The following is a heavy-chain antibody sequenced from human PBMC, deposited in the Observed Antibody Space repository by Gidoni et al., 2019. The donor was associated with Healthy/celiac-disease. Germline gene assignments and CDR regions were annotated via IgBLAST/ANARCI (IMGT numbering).Heavy chain of an antibody. CDR3: ARGSSGWYRSEPYYYYGMDV. CDR1: GFTFSSSS. J-gene: IGHJ6*02. Sequence: EVQLVESGGGLVQPGGSLRLSCAASGFTFSSSSMHWVRQAPGKGLEWVSYISSSSSTIYDADSVKGRFTISRDNAKNSLYLQMNSLRAEDTAVYYCARGSSGWYRSEPYYYYGMDVWGQGTTVTVSS. D-gene: IGHD6-19*01. CDR2: ISSSSSTI. V-gene: IGHV3-48*04.